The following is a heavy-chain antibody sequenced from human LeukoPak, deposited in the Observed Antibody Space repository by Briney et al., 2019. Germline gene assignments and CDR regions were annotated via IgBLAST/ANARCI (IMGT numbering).Heavy chain of an antibody. CDR1: GFSLNTSGMC. Sequence: SGPALVKPTQTLTLTCTVSGFSLNTSGMCVSWVRQPPGKALEWLALIEWDDDEYYSTSLKTRLTISKDTSKNQVVLTMTNMDPVDTATYYCAHRLIVFDYWGQGTLVTVSS. V-gene: IGHV2-70*12. D-gene: IGHD3-22*01. CDR2: IEWDDDE. J-gene: IGHJ4*02. CDR3: AHRLIVFDY.